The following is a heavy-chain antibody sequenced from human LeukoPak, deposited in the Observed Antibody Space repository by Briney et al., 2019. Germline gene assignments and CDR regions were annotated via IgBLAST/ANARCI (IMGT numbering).Heavy chain of an antibody. CDR1: GYSFTSYW. Sequence: GESLKISCKGSGYSFTSYWIGWVRQMPGKGLEWMGIIYPGDSDTRYSPSFQGQVTISADKSISTAYLQWSSLKASDTAMYYCARQRKVGITMIGPSIDWGQGTLVAVSS. D-gene: IGHD3-22*01. CDR2: IYPGDSDT. J-gene: IGHJ4*02. CDR3: ARQRKVGITMIGPSID. V-gene: IGHV5-51*01.